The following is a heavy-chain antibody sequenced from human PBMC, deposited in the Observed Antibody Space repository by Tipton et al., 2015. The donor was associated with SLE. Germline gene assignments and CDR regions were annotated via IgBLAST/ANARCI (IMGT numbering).Heavy chain of an antibody. CDR1: GFTVSSNY. Sequence: SLRLSCAASGFTVSSNYMSWVRQAPGKGLEWVSVIYSGGSTYYADSVKGRFTISRDNSKNTLYLQMNSLRAEDTAVYYCARSSDGDNFDYWGQGTLVPVSS. J-gene: IGHJ4*02. CDR3: ARSSDGDNFDY. CDR2: IYSGGST. V-gene: IGHV3-66*01. D-gene: IGHD4-17*01.